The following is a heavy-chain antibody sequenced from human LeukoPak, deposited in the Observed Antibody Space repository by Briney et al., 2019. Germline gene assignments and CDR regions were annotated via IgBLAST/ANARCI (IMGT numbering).Heavy chain of an antibody. CDR1: GFSLSTMGMR. V-gene: IGHV2-70*04. CDR3: ARTLAYCGIDCYYFDS. D-gene: IGHD2-21*02. CDR2: IDWDDDK. Sequence: SGPALVKPTQTLTLTCTFPGFSLSTMGMRVSWIRQSPGKALEWLARIDWDDDKFYTTSLKTRLTISKDASKNQVVLTMTNVDPMDTATYYCARTLAYCGIDCYYFDSWGQGTLVVVSS. J-gene: IGHJ4*02.